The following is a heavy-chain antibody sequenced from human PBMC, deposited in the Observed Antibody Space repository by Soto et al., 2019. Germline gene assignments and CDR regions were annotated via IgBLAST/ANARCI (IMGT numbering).Heavy chain of an antibody. V-gene: IGHV3-48*03. Sequence: EVQLVESGGGLVQPGGSLRLSCAASGFTFSSYEMNWVRQAPGKGLEWVSYISSSGSTIYYADSVKGRFTISRDNATNSLYQQMNSLRAEDTAVYYCAREAANYYYGMDVWGQGTTVTVSS. CDR3: AREAANYYYGMDV. D-gene: IGHD6-25*01. CDR2: ISSSGSTI. J-gene: IGHJ6*02. CDR1: GFTFSSYE.